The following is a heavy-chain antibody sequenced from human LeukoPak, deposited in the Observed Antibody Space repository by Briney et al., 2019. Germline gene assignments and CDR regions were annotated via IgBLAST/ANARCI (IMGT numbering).Heavy chain of an antibody. D-gene: IGHD6-13*01. CDR1: GYSFTSYW. CDR3: ARRLDIAAAGHNWFDP. Sequence: GESLKISCKGSGYSFTSYWIGWVRQMPGKGLEWMGIIYPGDSDTRYSPSFQGQVTISADKSISTAYLQWSSLKASDTAMYYCARRLDIAAAGHNWFDPWGQGTLVTVSS. V-gene: IGHV5-51*01. CDR2: IYPGDSDT. J-gene: IGHJ5*02.